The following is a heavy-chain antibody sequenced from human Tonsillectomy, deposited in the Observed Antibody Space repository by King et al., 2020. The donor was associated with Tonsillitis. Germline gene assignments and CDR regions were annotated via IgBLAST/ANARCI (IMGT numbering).Heavy chain of an antibody. V-gene: IGHV3-30*18. D-gene: IGHD6-13*01. CDR3: AEHQRDSSRRGDY. CDR1: GFTFSNYG. CDR2: ISYDGSYK. J-gene: IGHJ4*02. Sequence: VQLVESGGGVVQPGRSLRLSCAASGFTFSNYGMHWVRQAPGEGLEWVAVISYDGSYKYYEDSVKGRFTISSDNSQNTLYLQMNSLRAEDTAVYYCAEHQRDSSRRGDYWGQGPLVTVPS.